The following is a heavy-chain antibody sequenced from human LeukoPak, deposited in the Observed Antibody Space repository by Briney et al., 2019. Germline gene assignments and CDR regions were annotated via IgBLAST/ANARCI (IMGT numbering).Heavy chain of an antibody. J-gene: IGHJ4*02. CDR2: IYYSGST. CDR1: GGAFSGYY. Sequence: SETLSLTCAVHGGAFSGYYWSWIRRHPGKGLEWIGYIYYSGSTYYNPSLKSRVTISVDTSKNQFSLKLSSVTAADTAVYYCARDQGYYFDYWGQGTLVTVSS. V-gene: IGHV4-31*11. CDR3: ARDQGYYFDY.